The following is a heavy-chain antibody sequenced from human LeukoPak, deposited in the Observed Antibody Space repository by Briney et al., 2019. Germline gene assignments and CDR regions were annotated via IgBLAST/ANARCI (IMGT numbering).Heavy chain of an antibody. CDR2: ISSSGSTI. Sequence: PGGSLRLSCAASEFTFSDYYMSWIRQAPGKGLEWVSYISSSGSTIYYADSVKGRFTISRDNAKSSLYLQMNSLRAEDTAVYYCVGYCSAGNCYSGGYWGQGTLVTVSS. CDR1: EFTFSDYY. V-gene: IGHV3-11*01. J-gene: IGHJ4*02. D-gene: IGHD2-15*01. CDR3: VGYCSAGNCYSGGY.